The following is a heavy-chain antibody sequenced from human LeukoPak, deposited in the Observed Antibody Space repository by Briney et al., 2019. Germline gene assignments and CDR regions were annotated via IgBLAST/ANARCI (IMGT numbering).Heavy chain of an antibody. CDR2: INHSGST. J-gene: IGHJ4*02. CDR1: GGSFSGYY. Sequence: SETLSLTCAVYGGSFSGYYWSWIRQPPGKGLEWIGEINHSGSTNYNPSLKSRVTISVDTSKNQFSLKLSSVTAVDTAVYYCAGHHPRNTVDFWGQGTLVTVSS. CDR3: AGHHPRNTVDF. V-gene: IGHV4-34*01. D-gene: IGHD2/OR15-2a*01.